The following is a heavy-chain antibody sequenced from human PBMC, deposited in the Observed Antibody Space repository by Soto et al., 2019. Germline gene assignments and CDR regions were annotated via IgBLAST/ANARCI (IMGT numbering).Heavy chain of an antibody. CDR3: AGGGSWSFDAFDI. V-gene: IGHV4-61*01. Sequence: QVQLQESGPGLVKPSETLSLTCTVSGGSVSSGSYYWSWIRQPPGKGLEWIGYIYYSGSTNYNPPLKSRVTIAVDTSKNQFSLKLSSVTAADTAVYYCAGGGSWSFDAFDIWGQGTMVTVSS. CDR2: IYYSGST. D-gene: IGHD6-13*01. J-gene: IGHJ3*02. CDR1: GGSVSSGSYY.